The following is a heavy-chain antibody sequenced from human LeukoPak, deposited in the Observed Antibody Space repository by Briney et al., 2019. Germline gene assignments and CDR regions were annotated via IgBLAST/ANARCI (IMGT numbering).Heavy chain of an antibody. V-gene: IGHV1-18*01. J-gene: IGHJ4*02. Sequence: GASVNVSCKASGYTFTSYGISWVRQAPGQGLEWMGRISAYNGNTNYAQKLQGRVTMTTDTSTSTAYMELRSLRSDDTAVYYCARADLGATTGGYYFDYWGQGTLVTVSS. CDR2: ISAYNGNT. CDR1: GYTFTSYG. D-gene: IGHD1-26*01. CDR3: ARADLGATTGGYYFDY.